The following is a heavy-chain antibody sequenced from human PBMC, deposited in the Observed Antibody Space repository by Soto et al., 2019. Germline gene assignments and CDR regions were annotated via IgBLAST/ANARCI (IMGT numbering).Heavy chain of an antibody. CDR3: AREGNLRFGELSSYYYGMDV. CDR1: GYTFTSYG. Sequence: ASVKVSCKASGYTFTSYGISWVRQAPGQGLEWMGWISAYNGNTNYAQKLQGRVTMTTDTSTSTAYMELRSLRSDDAAVYYCAREGNLRFGELSSYYYGMDVWGQGTTVTVSS. D-gene: IGHD3-10*01. V-gene: IGHV1-18*04. CDR2: ISAYNGNT. J-gene: IGHJ6*02.